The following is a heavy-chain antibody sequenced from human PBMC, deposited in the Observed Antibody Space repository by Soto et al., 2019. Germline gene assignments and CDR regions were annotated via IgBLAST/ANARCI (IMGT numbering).Heavy chain of an antibody. CDR3: ARAHQPPYVGRDHYYYGMDV. J-gene: IGHJ6*02. D-gene: IGHD3-16*01. Sequence: GGSLRLSCAASGFTFSSYGMHWVRQAPGTGLEWVAVIWYDGSNKYYADSVKGRFTISRDNSKNTLYLQMNSLRAEDTAVYYWARAHQPPYVGRDHYYYGMDVWGQGTTVTGSS. V-gene: IGHV3-33*01. CDR2: IWYDGSNK. CDR1: GFTFSSYG.